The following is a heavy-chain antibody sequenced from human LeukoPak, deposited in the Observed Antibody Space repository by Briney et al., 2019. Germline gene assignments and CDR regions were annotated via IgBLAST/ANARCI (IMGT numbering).Heavy chain of an antibody. V-gene: IGHV3-66*01. Sequence: PGGSLRLSCAVSGITLSNYGMSWVRQAPGKGLEWVSVIYSGGSTYYADSVKGRFTISRDNSKNTLYLQMNSLRVEDTAVYYCAREGIAVAGTDYWGQGTLVTVSS. CDR2: IYSGGST. J-gene: IGHJ4*02. D-gene: IGHD6-19*01. CDR3: AREGIAVAGTDY. CDR1: GITLSNYG.